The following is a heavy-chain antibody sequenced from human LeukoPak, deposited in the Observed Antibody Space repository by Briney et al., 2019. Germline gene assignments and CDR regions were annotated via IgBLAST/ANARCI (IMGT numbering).Heavy chain of an antibody. CDR2: LSGGGVGT. CDR3: AKSDAYDTSYYFDF. Sequence: PVGCLRLSCVASGCTFRSYAMNWVRHAPGKRREWVSTLSGGGVGTYYADSGKGRFTISRDNSKNTLYLKMKSLRAEDTAVYSSAKSDAYDTSYYFDFWGQGTLVTVSS. J-gene: IGHJ4*02. D-gene: IGHD3-22*01. V-gene: IGHV3-23*01. CDR1: GCTFRSYA.